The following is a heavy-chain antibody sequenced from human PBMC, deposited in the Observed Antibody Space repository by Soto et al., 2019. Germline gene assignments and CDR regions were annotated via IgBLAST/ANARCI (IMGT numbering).Heavy chain of an antibody. V-gene: IGHV5-51*01. D-gene: IGHD1-26*01. J-gene: IGHJ5*02. CDR3: ARGLYSGSYYWNNWFDP. CDR2: IYPGDFDT. Sequence: GESLKISCKGSGYSFTSYWIGWVRQMPGKGLEWMGIIYPGDFDTRYCPSFQGQVTISADKSISTAYLQWSSLKASDTSIYYCARGLYSGSYYWNNWFDPWGQGTLVTVSS. CDR1: GYSFTSYW.